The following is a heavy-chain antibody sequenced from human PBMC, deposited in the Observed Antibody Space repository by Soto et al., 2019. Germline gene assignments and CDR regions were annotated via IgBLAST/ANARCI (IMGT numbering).Heavy chain of an antibody. V-gene: IGHV1-3*01. CDR1: GYTFTSYA. CDR2: INAGNGNT. D-gene: IGHD3-22*01. J-gene: IGHJ4*02. CDR3: ARPRDSSGYYYPFDY. Sequence: GASVKVSCKASGYTFTSYAMHWVRQAPGQRLEWMGWINAGNGNTKYSQKSQGRVTITRDTSASTAYMDLSSLRSEDMVLYYCARPRDSSGYYYPFDYWGQGTLVTVSS.